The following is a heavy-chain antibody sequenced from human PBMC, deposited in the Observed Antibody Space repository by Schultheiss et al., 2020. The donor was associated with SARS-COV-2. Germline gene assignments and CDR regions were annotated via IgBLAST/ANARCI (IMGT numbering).Heavy chain of an antibody. Sequence: GESLKISCAASGFTFSSYAMSWVRQAPGKGLEWVALISYDGNNTFYADSVKGRFTISRDNSKNTLYLQMSSLRVEDTAVYYCVKEAGGLWFGELLYLDNWGQGTLVTVSS. CDR1: GFTFSSYA. CDR3: VKEAGGLWFGELLYLDN. J-gene: IGHJ4*02. V-gene: IGHV3-30*14. CDR2: ISYDGNNT. D-gene: IGHD3-10*01.